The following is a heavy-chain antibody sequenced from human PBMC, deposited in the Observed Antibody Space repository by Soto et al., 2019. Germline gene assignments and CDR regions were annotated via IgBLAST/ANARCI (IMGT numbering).Heavy chain of an antibody. V-gene: IGHV3-23*01. CDR1: GFTFSNYA. CDR3: AKEREWLVIGTFDL. D-gene: IGHD6-19*01. J-gene: IGHJ3*01. Sequence: QLLESGGGLVQPGGSLTLSCAASGFTFSNYAMAWVRQAPGKGLEWVAGISGCGEVHNADSVKGRFSISRDNSKNKLYLQMNSLRVDDTAIYFCAKEREWLVIGTFDLWGQGIMITVSS. CDR2: ISGCGEV.